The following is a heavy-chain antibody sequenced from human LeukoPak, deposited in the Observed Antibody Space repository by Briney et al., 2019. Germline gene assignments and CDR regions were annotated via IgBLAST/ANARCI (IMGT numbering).Heavy chain of an antibody. CDR1: GFTFSSYA. Sequence: PGGSLRLSCAASGFTFSSYAMSWVRQAPGKGLEWVSAISGSGGSTYYADSVKGRFTISRDNSKNTLYLQMNSLRAEDTAVYYCAKAPAAKVNLDCGGDCYYFDYWGQGTLVTVSS. CDR3: AKAPAAKVNLDCGGDCYYFDY. J-gene: IGHJ4*02. D-gene: IGHD2-21*02. V-gene: IGHV3-23*01. CDR2: ISGSGGST.